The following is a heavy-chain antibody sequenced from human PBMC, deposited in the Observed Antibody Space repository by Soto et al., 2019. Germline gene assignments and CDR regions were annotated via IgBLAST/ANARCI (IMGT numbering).Heavy chain of an antibody. J-gene: IGHJ4*02. D-gene: IGHD3-10*01. CDR2: IYPGDSDT. CDR1: GYSFTSYW. Sequence: GESLKISCKGSGYSFTSYWIGWVRQMPGKGLEWMGIIYPGDSDTRYSPSFQGQVTISADKSISTAYLQWSSLKASDTAMYYCARTKKKYYYGSGSLYCFDYWGQGTLVTVSS. CDR3: ARTKKKYYYGSGSLYCFDY. V-gene: IGHV5-51*01.